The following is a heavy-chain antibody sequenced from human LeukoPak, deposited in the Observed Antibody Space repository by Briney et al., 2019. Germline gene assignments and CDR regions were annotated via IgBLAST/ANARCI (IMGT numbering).Heavy chain of an antibody. CDR1: GFTFSSYA. D-gene: IGHD5-12*01. CDR2: ISYDGSNK. J-gene: IGHJ3*02. CDR3: ARGQGGYDYGAFDI. Sequence: GGSLRLSCAASGFTFSSYAMHWVRQAPGKGLEGVAVISYDGSNKYYADSVKGRFTISRDNSKNTLYLQMNSLRAEDTAVYYCARGQGGYDYGAFDIWGQGTMVTVSS. V-gene: IGHV3-30-3*01.